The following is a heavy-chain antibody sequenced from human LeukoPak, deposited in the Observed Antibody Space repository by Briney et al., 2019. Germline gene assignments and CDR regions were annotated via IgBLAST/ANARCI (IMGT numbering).Heavy chain of an antibody. V-gene: IGHV5-51*01. CDR2: IYPGDSDT. J-gene: IGHJ3*02. Sequence: GESLKISCKGAGYSFTTYWIGWGRQMPGKGLEWRGIIYPGDSDTSYSASFQGQVPLSADKSISTAYLQWSSLKAWDTAMYYCARRRDERGYKDIFDIWGQGTMVTVSS. D-gene: IGHD5-18*01. CDR1: GYSFTTYW. CDR3: ARRRDERGYKDIFDI.